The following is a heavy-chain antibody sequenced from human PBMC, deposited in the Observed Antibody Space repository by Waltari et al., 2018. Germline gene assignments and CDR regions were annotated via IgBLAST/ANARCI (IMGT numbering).Heavy chain of an antibody. CDR3: AIGPHDIVVVPYANDY. CDR2: ISGSGGST. Sequence: EVQLLESGGGLVQPGGSLRLSCAASGFTFSSYAMSWVRQAPGKGLEWVSAISGSGGSTYYADSVKGRFTISRDNSKNTLYLQMNSLRAEDTAVYYCAIGPHDIVVVPYANDYWGQGTLVTVSS. V-gene: IGHV3-23*01. D-gene: IGHD2-2*01. J-gene: IGHJ4*02. CDR1: GFTFSSYA.